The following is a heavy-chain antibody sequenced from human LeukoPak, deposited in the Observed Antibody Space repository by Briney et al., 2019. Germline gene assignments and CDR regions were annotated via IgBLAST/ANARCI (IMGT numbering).Heavy chain of an antibody. D-gene: IGHD6-13*01. CDR3: AVSIAAAGTFAGDYYYYYGMDV. J-gene: IGHJ6*02. CDR2: IYTSGST. Sequence: KASETLSLNCTVSGGSISSGSYYWSWLRQPAGKGLEWIGRIYTSGSTNYNPSLKSRVTISVDTSKNQFSLKLSSVTAADTAVYYCAVSIAAAGTFAGDYYYYYGMDVWGQGTTVTVSS. V-gene: IGHV4-61*02. CDR1: GGSISSGSYY.